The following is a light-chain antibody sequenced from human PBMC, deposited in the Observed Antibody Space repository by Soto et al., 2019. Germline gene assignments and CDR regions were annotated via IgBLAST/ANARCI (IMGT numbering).Light chain of an antibody. V-gene: IGKV3-15*01. CDR2: SAS. CDR1: QSISSN. J-gene: IGKJ2*01. Sequence: EIVMTQSPATLSVSPGERATLSCRASQSISSNLAWYQQKPGQAPRLLIYSASTRATGIPARFSGSGSDTAFTLYIRSLQSEDVAVYYCQQYINWPPTYTFGQGTKLEIK. CDR3: QQYINWPPTYT.